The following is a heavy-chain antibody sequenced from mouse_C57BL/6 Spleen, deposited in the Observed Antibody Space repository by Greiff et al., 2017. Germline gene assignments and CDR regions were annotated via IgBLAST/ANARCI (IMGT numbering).Heavy chain of an antibody. D-gene: IGHD2-5*01. V-gene: IGHV1-75*01. J-gene: IGHJ2*01. Sequence: QVQLQQSGPELVKPGASVKISCKASGYTFTDYYINWVKQRPGQGLEWIGWIFPGSGSTYYNEKFKGKATLTVDKSSSTAYMLLSSLTSEDSAVYFCARSAYYSNPYYFDYWGQGTTLTVSS. CDR1: GYTFTDYY. CDR2: IFPGSGST. CDR3: ARSAYYSNPYYFDY.